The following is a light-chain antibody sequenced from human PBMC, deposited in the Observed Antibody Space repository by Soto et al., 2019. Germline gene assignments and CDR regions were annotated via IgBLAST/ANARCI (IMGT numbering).Light chain of an antibody. CDR2: GAS. J-gene: IGKJ2*01. V-gene: IGKV3-20*01. Sequence: IVLTQSPGTLSLPPGERATLSCRASQSVDSNYLAWYQQRPGQAPRLLIHGASSRATGIPHRFSGSGSGTDFTLTISRLEPEDFAVYYCQHYGFVWYTFGQGTNLEIK. CDR1: QSVDSNY. CDR3: QHYGFVWYT.